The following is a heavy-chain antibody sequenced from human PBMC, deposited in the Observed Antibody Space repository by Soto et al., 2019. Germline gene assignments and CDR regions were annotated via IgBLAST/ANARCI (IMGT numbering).Heavy chain of an antibody. D-gene: IGHD3-22*01. Sequence: ASVKVSCTSSGYTFTVYDMHWVRQAPGQGLEWMGWINPNSGGTNYAQKFQGWVTMTRDTSISTAYMELSRLRSDDTAVYYCATEDLYDSSGYFLGYWGQGTLVTVSP. CDR1: GYTFTVYD. CDR2: INPNSGGT. CDR3: ATEDLYDSSGYFLGY. J-gene: IGHJ4*02. V-gene: IGHV1-2*04.